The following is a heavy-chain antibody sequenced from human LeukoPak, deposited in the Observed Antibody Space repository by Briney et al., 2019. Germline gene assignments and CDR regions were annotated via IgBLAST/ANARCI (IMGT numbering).Heavy chain of an antibody. CDR3: AKVRGITGTTGNFDY. V-gene: IGHV3-53*01. D-gene: IGHD1-14*01. CDR2: IYPSGST. CDR1: GFSVSTNY. Sequence: GGSLRLSCVVSGFSVSTNYMSWVRQAPGKGLEWVSLIYPSGSTYYADSVKGRFTISKDNFQNTVYLQMNSLRAEDTAAYYCAKVRGITGTTGNFDYWGQGTLVTVSS. J-gene: IGHJ4*02.